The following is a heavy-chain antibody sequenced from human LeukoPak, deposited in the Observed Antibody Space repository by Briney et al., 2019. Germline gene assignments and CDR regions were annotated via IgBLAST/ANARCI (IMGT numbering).Heavy chain of an antibody. CDR1: GYTFTSYG. Sequence: ASVKVSCMASGYTFTSYGISWVRQAPGQGLEWMGWISAYNGNTNYAQKLQGGVTMTTDTSTSTAYMELRSLKADDTAVYYGGRSVGVVVRGETDYWGQGTLVTVSS. CDR3: GRSVGVVVRGETDY. CDR2: ISAYNGNT. J-gene: IGHJ4*02. D-gene: IGHD3-10*01. V-gene: IGHV1-18*01.